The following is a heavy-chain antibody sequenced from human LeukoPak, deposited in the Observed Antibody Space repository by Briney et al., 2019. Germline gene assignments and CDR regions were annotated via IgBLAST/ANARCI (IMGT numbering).Heavy chain of an antibody. CDR1: GGTFSSYA. CDR2: IIAIFGTA. Sequence: GASVKVSCKASGGTFSSYAISWVRQAPGQGLEWMGRIIAIFGTANYAQKFQGRVTITADESTSTAYMELSSLRSEDTAVYYCARDMCGFGTINWFDPWGQGTLVTVSS. D-gene: IGHD3-10*01. CDR3: ARDMCGFGTINWFDP. V-gene: IGHV1-69*01. J-gene: IGHJ5*02.